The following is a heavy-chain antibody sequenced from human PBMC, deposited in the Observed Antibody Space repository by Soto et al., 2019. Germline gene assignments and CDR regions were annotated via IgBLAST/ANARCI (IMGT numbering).Heavy chain of an antibody. V-gene: IGHV5-10-1*01. CDR1: GYSFTSYW. Sequence: GESLKISCKGSGYSFTSYWISWVRQMPGKGLEWMGRIDPSDSYTNYSPSFQGHVTISADKSISTAYLQWSSLKASDTAMYYCARHRGYDILTGYYWFDPWGQGTLVTVSS. J-gene: IGHJ5*02. D-gene: IGHD3-9*01. CDR2: IDPSDSYT. CDR3: ARHRGYDILTGYYWFDP.